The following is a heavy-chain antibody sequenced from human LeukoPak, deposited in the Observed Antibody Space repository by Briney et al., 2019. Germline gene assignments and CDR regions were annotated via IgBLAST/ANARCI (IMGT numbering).Heavy chain of an antibody. J-gene: IGHJ4*02. Sequence: ARRSLRLSCAASGFTLSSSEMNWVRQAPGEGLEWVSYISSSGSTRYYADSVKGRFTSSRDNAKNSLYLQMNSLRAEDAAGYYCARDLYSSWYAFDYWGRGTLVTVSS. CDR1: GFTLSSSE. CDR3: ARDLYSSWYAFDY. CDR2: ISSSGSTR. V-gene: IGHV3-48*03. D-gene: IGHD6-19*01.